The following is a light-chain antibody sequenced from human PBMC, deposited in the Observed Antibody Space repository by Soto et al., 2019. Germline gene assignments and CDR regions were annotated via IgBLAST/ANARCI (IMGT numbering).Light chain of an antibody. J-gene: IGKJ2*01. CDR3: QQYGNSPGT. V-gene: IGKV3-20*01. CDR2: GAS. Sequence: EIVLTQSPGTLSLSPGDRATVSCRASQTIAGSRLAWYQQKPGQAPRLLISGASSRATGIPDRFSGSGSGTDFPLTINRLEPEDGAVYWWQQYGNSPGTFGQGTKLEIK. CDR1: QTIAGSR.